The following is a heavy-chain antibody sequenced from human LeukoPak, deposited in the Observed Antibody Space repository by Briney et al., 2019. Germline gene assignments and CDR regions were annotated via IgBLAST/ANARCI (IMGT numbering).Heavy chain of an antibody. Sequence: ASVKVSCKASGYTLNTYGISWVRQAPGQGLEWMGWSSAYKDKANYAQNLQGRVTMTTDTSTSTVYMELRSLRSDDTAVYYCARDWYCSGGSCFDVFDIWGQGTLVTVSS. V-gene: IGHV1-18*01. CDR1: GYTLNTYG. CDR2: SSAYKDKA. CDR3: ARDWYCSGGSCFDVFDI. D-gene: IGHD2-15*01. J-gene: IGHJ3*02.